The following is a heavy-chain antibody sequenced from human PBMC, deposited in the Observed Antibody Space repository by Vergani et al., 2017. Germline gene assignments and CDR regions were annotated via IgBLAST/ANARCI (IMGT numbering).Heavy chain of an antibody. CDR1: GFTFYNYA. CDR2: LSGSVGNT. Sequence: EVQLLESGGGLVQPGGSLRLSCAASGFTFYNYAMTWVRQAPGKGLEWVAGLSGSVGNTYYADSVKGRFTISIDNSKATVSLQMNSLRAEDTAVYYCATGGYCSGGRCYRHFEFGGQGTLVTVSS. V-gene: IGHV3-23*01. J-gene: IGHJ4*02. CDR3: ATGGYCSGGRCYRHFEF. D-gene: IGHD2-15*01.